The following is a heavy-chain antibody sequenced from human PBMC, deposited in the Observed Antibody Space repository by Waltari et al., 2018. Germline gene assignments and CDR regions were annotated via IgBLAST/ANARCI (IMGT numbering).Heavy chain of an antibody. J-gene: IGHJ5*02. CDR2: IYHSGST. CDR3: ARHGGSGTHNWFDP. D-gene: IGHD2-15*01. V-gene: IGHV4-38-2*01. Sequence: QVQLQESGPGLVQPSEPLSLTCAVSGYSISRGYYWGWIRQPPGKGLEWIGSIYHSGSTYYNPSLKSRVTISVDTSKNQFSLKLSSVTAADTAVYYCARHGGSGTHNWFDPWGQGTLVTVSS. CDR1: GYSISRGYY.